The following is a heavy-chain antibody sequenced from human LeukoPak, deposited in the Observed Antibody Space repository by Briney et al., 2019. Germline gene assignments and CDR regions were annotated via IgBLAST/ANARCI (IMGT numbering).Heavy chain of an antibody. J-gene: IGHJ4*02. CDR1: GFTFSRYG. CDR3: ARRPVAGSLDY. CDR2: ISYDGSNK. V-gene: IGHV3-30*04. D-gene: IGHD6-19*01. Sequence: GGSLRLSCAASGFTFSRYGMHWVRQAPGKGLEWVTAISYDGSNKYYADSVKGRFTISRDNSKNTLYVQMNSLRAEDTAVYYCARRPVAGSLDYWGQGTLVTVSS.